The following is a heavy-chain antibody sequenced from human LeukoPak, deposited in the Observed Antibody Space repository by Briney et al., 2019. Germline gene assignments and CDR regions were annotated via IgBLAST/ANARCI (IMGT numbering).Heavy chain of an antibody. CDR2: IIPIFGTA. D-gene: IGHD5-12*01. Sequence: SVKVSCKASGGTFSSYAISWVRQAPGQGLEWMGGIIPIFGTANYAQKFQGRVTITADESTSTAYMELSSLRSEDTAVYYCAIGGYSGSGNPFDYWGQGTLVTVSS. V-gene: IGHV1-69*13. J-gene: IGHJ4*02. CDR3: AIGGYSGSGNPFDY. CDR1: GGTFSSYA.